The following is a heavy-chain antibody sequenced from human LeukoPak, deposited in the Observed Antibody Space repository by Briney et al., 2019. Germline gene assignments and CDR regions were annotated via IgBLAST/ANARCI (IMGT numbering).Heavy chain of an antibody. CDR3: ARMGAANWFDH. CDR1: GFTVSYYY. V-gene: IGHV3-11*03. J-gene: IGHJ5*02. D-gene: IGHD3-16*01. Sequence: GGCLRLAWAASGFTVSYYYMSSIRQAPGKGREWVSYISPSSSYTNYADSVKGRFTISRDNAKNSLSLQMNSLTAEDTAVYYCARMGAANWFDHWGQGTLVTVSS. CDR2: ISPSSSYT.